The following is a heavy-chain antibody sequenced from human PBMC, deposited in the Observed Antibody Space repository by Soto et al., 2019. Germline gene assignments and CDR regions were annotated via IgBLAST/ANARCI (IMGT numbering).Heavy chain of an antibody. J-gene: IGHJ6*02. Sequence: QVQLQESGPGLVKPSETLSLTCTVTGGSISCYYWSWIRQPPGKGLEWIGYIYYSGSTNYNPSLKRRVTKSVDTSKNQYSLKLSSVTAADTAVYYCARKGTTVDSYYYYGMDVWGQGTTVTVSS. CDR2: IYYSGST. CDR1: GGSISCYY. V-gene: IGHV4-59*01. CDR3: ARKGTTVDSYYYYGMDV. D-gene: IGHD1-1*01.